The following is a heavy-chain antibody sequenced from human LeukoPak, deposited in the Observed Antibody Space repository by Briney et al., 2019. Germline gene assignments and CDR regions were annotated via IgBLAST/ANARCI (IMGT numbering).Heavy chain of an antibody. CDR1: GGSISSYY. Sequence: SETLSRSCTVSGGSISSYYWSWIRQPPRKGLEWIGYIYDSGSTNYNPSLKSRVTISVDTSKNQFSLKLGSVTAADTAVFYCASLTTADAFDIWGQGTMVTVSS. CDR3: ASLTTADAFDI. V-gene: IGHV4-59*01. J-gene: IGHJ3*02. CDR2: IYDSGST. D-gene: IGHD3-22*01.